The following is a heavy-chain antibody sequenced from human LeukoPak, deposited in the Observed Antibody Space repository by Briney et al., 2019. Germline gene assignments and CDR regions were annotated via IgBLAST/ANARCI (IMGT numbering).Heavy chain of an antibody. CDR1: GGSISSYY. D-gene: IGHD2-2*01. Sequence: SETLSLTCTVSGGSISSYYWSWIRQPPGKGLEWIGYIYYSGSTNYNPSLKSRVTISVDTSKNQFSLKLSSVTAADTAVFYCARDTLPAATEVSVTILGYWGQGTLVTVSS. CDR2: IYYSGST. CDR3: ARDTLPAATEVSVTILGY. V-gene: IGHV4-59*01. J-gene: IGHJ4*02.